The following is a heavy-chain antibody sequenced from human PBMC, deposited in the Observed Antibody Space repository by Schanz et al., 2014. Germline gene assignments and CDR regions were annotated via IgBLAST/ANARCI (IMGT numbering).Heavy chain of an antibody. V-gene: IGHV3-53*01. D-gene: IGHD5-12*01. CDR3: ARDGGRDGYNLAFDV. CDR2: MYINSGST. J-gene: IGHJ3*01. CDR1: GFTVSSNY. Sequence: VQLVESGGGVVQPGRSLRLSCVASGFTVSSNYMSWVRQAPGKGLEWVSSMYINSGSTQYADSVKGRFIISRDSSKNTLFLQMNSLRAEDTAVYFCARDGGRDGYNLAFDVWGQGTLVTVSS.